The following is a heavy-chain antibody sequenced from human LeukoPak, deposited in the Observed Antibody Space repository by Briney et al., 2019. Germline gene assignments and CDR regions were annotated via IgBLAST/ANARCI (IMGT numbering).Heavy chain of an antibody. D-gene: IGHD1-26*01. Sequence: PGRSLRLSCAASGFTFSSYAMHWVRQAPGKGLEWVAVISYDGSNKYYADSVKGRFTISRDNSKNTLYLQMNSLRAEDTAVYYCARDRIALVGATLNFDYWGQGTLVTVSS. J-gene: IGHJ4*02. V-gene: IGHV3-30-3*01. CDR1: GFTFSSYA. CDR3: ARDRIALVGATLNFDY. CDR2: ISYDGSNK.